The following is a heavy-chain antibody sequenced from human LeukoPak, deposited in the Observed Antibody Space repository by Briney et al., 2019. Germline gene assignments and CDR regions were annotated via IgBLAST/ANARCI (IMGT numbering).Heavy chain of an antibody. CDR1: GGSISPYY. J-gene: IGHJ6*03. Sequence: SETLSLXCTVSGGSISPYYWSWRRQPPGKGLEWLGYIYYSGNTEYKPSLKSRVAMSVATSENQFSLTLRSVTAADTAVYYCARRPYSSSMDFYYMDVWGKGTTVTVSS. CDR3: ARRPYSSSMDFYYMDV. V-gene: IGHV4-59*08. D-gene: IGHD6-6*01. CDR2: IYYSGNT.